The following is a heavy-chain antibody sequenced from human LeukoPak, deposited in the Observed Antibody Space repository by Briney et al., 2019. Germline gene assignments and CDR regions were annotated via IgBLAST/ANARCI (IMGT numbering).Heavy chain of an antibody. CDR1: GFTFSSYW. J-gene: IGHJ5*02. V-gene: IGHV3-7*03. Sequence: PGGSLRLSCAASGFTFSSYWMSWVRQAPGKGLEWVANIKQDGSEKYYVDSVKGRFTISRDNAKNSLYLQMNSLRAEDTAIYYCAKADNYIRFSSWGQGTLVTVSS. CDR3: AKADNYIRFSS. D-gene: IGHD3-16*01. CDR2: IKQDGSEK.